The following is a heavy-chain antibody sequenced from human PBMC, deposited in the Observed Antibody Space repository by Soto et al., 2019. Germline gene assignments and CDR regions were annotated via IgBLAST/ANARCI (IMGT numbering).Heavy chain of an antibody. Sequence: GGSLRLSCAASGFTFSSHWMSWVRQAPGKGLEWVANIKPDGSEKWYVDSVKGRFTISRGNAKNSLYLQMNSLRAEDTAVYYCARDRYSYYDFWSGSLPYYYYGMDVWGQGTTVTVSS. CDR2: IKPDGSEK. V-gene: IGHV3-7*01. J-gene: IGHJ6*02. CDR1: GFTFSSHW. CDR3: ARDRYSYYDFWSGSLPYYYYGMDV. D-gene: IGHD3-3*01.